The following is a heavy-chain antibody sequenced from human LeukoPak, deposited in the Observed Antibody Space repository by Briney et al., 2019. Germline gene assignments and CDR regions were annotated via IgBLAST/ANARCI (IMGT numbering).Heavy chain of an antibody. Sequence: SETLSLTCTVSGGSISSSSYYWGWIRQPPGKGLEWIGSIYYSGSTYYNPSLKSRVTISVDTSKNQFSLKLSSVTAADTAVYYCARIQQWLAFDYWGQGTLVTVSS. D-gene: IGHD6-19*01. CDR1: GGSISSSSYY. CDR2: IYYSGST. V-gene: IGHV4-39*01. CDR3: ARIQQWLAFDY. J-gene: IGHJ4*02.